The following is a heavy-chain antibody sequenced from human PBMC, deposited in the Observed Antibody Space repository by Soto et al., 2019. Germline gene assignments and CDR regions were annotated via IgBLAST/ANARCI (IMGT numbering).Heavy chain of an antibody. Sequence: GGSLRLSCAASGFTFXSYAMSWVRQAPGKGLEWVSAISGSGGSTYYADSVKGRFTISRDNSKNTLYLQMNSLRAEDTAVYYCAKAGQLGYCSSTSCYAGYNWFDPWGQGTLVTVSS. J-gene: IGHJ5*02. CDR2: ISGSGGST. CDR3: AKAGQLGYCSSTSCYAGYNWFDP. V-gene: IGHV3-23*01. D-gene: IGHD2-2*01. CDR1: GFTFXSYA.